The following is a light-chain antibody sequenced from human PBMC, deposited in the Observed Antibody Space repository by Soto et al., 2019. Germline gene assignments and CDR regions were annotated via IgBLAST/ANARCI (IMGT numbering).Light chain of an antibody. J-gene: IGLJ1*01. Sequence: QSALTQPASVSGSPGQSITISCTGTSSDVGGYNYVSWYQQHPGKAPKLMIYEVSNRPSGVSNRFSGSKSGNTASLTISGLQAEDEAYDYCSSYTSSSIDYVFGTGTKLTVL. CDR2: EVS. CDR1: SSDVGGYNY. V-gene: IGLV2-14*01. CDR3: SSYTSSSIDYV.